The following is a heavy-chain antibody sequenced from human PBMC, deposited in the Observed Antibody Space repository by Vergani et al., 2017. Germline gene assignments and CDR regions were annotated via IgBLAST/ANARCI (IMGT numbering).Heavy chain of an antibody. CDR2: ISYDGSNK. V-gene: IGHV3-30*03. CDR3: ARDLGYCSSTSCPTTGY. Sequence: QVQLVESGGGVVQPGRSLRLSCAASGFTFSSYGMHWVRQAPGKGLEWVAVISYDGSNKYYADSVKGRFTISRDNSKNTLYLQMNSLRAEDTAVYYCARDLGYCSSTSCPTTGYWGQGTLVTVSS. CDR1: GFTFSSYG. J-gene: IGHJ4*02. D-gene: IGHD2-2*01.